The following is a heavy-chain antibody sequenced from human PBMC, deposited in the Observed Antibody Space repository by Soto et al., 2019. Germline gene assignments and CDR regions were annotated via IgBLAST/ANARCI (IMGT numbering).Heavy chain of an antibody. CDR1: GGSVSSDTHY. Sequence: SETLSLTCTVSGGSVSSDTHYWSWIRQPPGKRREWIGLIYSSGSTNYNPSLKSRVTMSVETSKNQFSLKLRSVIVADTAVYHCARFVRSCSGTTCYTRADVWGQGTTVTVSS. D-gene: IGHD2-2*02. CDR2: IYSSGST. J-gene: IGHJ6*02. V-gene: IGHV4-61*01. CDR3: ARFVRSCSGTTCYTRADV.